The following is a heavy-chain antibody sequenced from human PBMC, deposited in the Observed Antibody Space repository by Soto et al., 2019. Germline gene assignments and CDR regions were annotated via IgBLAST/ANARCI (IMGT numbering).Heavy chain of an antibody. Sequence: TSETLSLTCTVSGGSISSGGYYWSWIRQRPGKGLEWIGYIYYSGSTYYNPSLKSRVTISVDTSKNQFSLKLSSVTAADTAVYYCARDSSDCSGGSCSLYFDYWGQGTLVTVS. J-gene: IGHJ4*02. CDR2: IYYSGST. CDR3: ARDSSDCSGGSCSLYFDY. CDR1: GGSISSGGYY. V-gene: IGHV4-31*03. D-gene: IGHD2-15*01.